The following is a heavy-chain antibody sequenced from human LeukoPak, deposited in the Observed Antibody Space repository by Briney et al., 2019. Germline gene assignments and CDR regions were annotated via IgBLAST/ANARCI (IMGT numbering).Heavy chain of an antibody. CDR3: ARLIHYYGSGSYPEP. CDR1: GGSISTSNYY. V-gene: IGHV4-39*01. D-gene: IGHD3-10*01. CDR2: IFYSGST. J-gene: IGHJ5*02. Sequence: PSETLSLTCTVSGGSISTSNYYWGWIRQPPGKGLEWIGNIFYSGSTYYSPSLRSRVTISLDTSRNQFSLKLSSVTAADTAVYYCARLIHYYGSGSYPEPWGQGTLVTVSS.